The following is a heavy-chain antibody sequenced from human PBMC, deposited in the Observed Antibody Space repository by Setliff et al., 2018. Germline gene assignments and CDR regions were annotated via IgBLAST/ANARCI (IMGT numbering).Heavy chain of an antibody. J-gene: IGHJ3*02. Sequence: PGESLKISCKGSGYSFTNYWIGWVRQMPGKGLEWMGIIYPGDSDTRYSPSFQGQVTISADKSISTAYLQWSSLKASDTAVYYCARAFGGNSDAFDIWGQGTTVTVSS. CDR3: ARAFGGNSDAFDI. CDR1: GYSFTNYW. V-gene: IGHV5-51*01. D-gene: IGHD2-21*02. CDR2: IYPGDSDT.